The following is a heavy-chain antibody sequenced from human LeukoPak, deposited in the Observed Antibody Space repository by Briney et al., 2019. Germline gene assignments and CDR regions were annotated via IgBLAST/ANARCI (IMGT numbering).Heavy chain of an antibody. D-gene: IGHD3-10*01. Sequence: ASAKVSCKASGYTFTGYYIHWVRQAPGEGLEWMGWINPNSGDTRYAQKFQGRVTMTWDTSISTAYMELSRLRSDDTAVYYCARDFGVGSGTYFYGYWGQGTLVTVSS. CDR3: ARDFGVGSGTYFYGY. J-gene: IGHJ4*02. CDR1: GYTFTGYY. V-gene: IGHV1-2*02. CDR2: INPNSGDT.